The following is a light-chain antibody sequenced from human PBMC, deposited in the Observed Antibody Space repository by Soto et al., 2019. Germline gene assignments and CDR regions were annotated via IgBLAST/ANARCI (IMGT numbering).Light chain of an antibody. CDR1: QDISNY. Sequence: DIQMTQSPSSLSASVGDRVTITYQASQDISNYLNWYQQKPGKAPKLLIYDASNLETGVPSRFSGSGSGTDFTFSIRSLQPEDIATYYCHQYDNLPLTFGGGTKVEIK. CDR3: HQYDNLPLT. V-gene: IGKV1-33*01. CDR2: DAS. J-gene: IGKJ4*01.